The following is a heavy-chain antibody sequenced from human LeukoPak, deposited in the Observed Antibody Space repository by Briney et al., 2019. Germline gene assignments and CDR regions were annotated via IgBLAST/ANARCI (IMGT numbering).Heavy chain of an antibody. CDR3: TTYSMVYAFDY. J-gene: IGHJ4*02. CDR1: GFTFSNAW. D-gene: IGHD2-8*01. CDR2: IKSKTDGGTT. Sequence: GGSLRLSSAASGFTFSNAWMSWVRQAPGKGLEWVGRIKSKTDGGTTDYAAPVKGRFTISRDDSKNTLYLQMNSLKTEDTAVYYCTTYSMVYAFDYWGQGTLVTVSS. V-gene: IGHV3-15*01.